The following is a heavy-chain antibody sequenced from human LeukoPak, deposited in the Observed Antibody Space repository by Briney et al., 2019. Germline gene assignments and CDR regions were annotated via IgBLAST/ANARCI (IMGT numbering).Heavy chain of an antibody. V-gene: IGHV3-23*01. Sequence: GGSLRLSCATSEFSFGGYAMSWVRQAPGKRLEWVSAISGSGSTTYYADSVRGRFSISRDNSGNTLYLQMNSLSAEDTAVYYCAKAFRGYTGSYFDYWGQGTLVTVSS. D-gene: IGHD1-26*01. CDR3: AKAFRGYTGSYFDY. CDR2: ISGSGSTT. CDR1: EFSFGGYA. J-gene: IGHJ4*02.